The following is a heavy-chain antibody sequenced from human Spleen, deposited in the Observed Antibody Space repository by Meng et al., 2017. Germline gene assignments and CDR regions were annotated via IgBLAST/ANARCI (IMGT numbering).Heavy chain of an antibody. CDR3: ARARSSSWSFDY. V-gene: IGHV4-4*02. CDR1: GGSISSSNW. D-gene: IGHD6-13*01. J-gene: IGHJ4*02. CDR2: IYHSGNT. Sequence: QVQLQESGPGLVKPSGTLSLTCAVSGGSISSSNWWSWIRQPPGKGLEWIGEIYHSGNTNYNPSLKSRVAMSVDKSKNQFSLRLSSVTAADTAVYYCARARSSSWSFDYWGQGTLVTVSS.